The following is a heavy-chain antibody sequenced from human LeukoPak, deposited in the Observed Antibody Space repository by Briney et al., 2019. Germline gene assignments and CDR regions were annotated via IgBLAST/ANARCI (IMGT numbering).Heavy chain of an antibody. D-gene: IGHD2-2*02. CDR3: AMSDGYCSSTTCYNPFDY. J-gene: IGHJ4*02. CDR1: GGTFSGYY. Sequence: SETLSLTCAVYGGTFSGYYWSWIRQPPGRGLEWIGEINHSGSTNYNPSLKSRASISVDTSKNQFSLKLSSVTAADTAVYYCAMSDGYCSSTTCYNPFDYWGQGTLVTVSS. V-gene: IGHV4-34*09. CDR2: INHSGST.